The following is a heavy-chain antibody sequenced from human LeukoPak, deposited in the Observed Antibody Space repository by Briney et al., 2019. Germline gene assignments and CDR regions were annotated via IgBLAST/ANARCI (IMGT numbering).Heavy chain of an antibody. CDR1: GGTFSSYA. J-gene: IGHJ4*02. D-gene: IGHD2-15*01. Sequence: ASVKVSCKASGGTFSSYAISWVRQAPGQGLEWMGGIIPIFGTANYAQEFQGRVTITADKSTSTAYMELSSLRSEDTAVYYCARGLVVVAATPYYFDYWGQGTLVTVSS. V-gene: IGHV1-69*06. CDR3: ARGLVVVAATPYYFDY. CDR2: IIPIFGTA.